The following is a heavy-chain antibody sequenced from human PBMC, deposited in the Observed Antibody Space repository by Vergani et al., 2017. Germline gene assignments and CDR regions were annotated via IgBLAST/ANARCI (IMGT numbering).Heavy chain of an antibody. CDR2: IKSKTDGGTT. CDR3: ARDRLRWNYGNDAFDI. D-gene: IGHD1-7*01. V-gene: IGHV3-15*01. CDR1: GFTFSNAW. J-gene: IGHJ3*02. Sequence: EVQLVESGGGLVKPGGSLRLSCAASGFTFSNAWMSWVRQAPGKGLEWVGRIKSKTDGGTTDYAAPVKGRFTISRDNAKNSLYLQVNSLRAEDTAVYYCARDRLRWNYGNDAFDIWGQGTMVTVSS.